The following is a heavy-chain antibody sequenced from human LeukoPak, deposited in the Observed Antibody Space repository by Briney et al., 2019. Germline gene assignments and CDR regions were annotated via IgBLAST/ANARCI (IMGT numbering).Heavy chain of an antibody. J-gene: IGHJ4*02. D-gene: IGHD1-7*01. V-gene: IGHV3-30*03. CDR3: ARANYAPIFDY. CDR2: ISYDGSNK. CDR1: GFTFSSYG. Sequence: PGGTLRHSCAASGFTFSSYGMSWVRQAPGKGLEWVAVISYDGSNKYYADSVKGRFTISRDNSKNTLYLQMNSLRAEDTAVYYCARANYAPIFDYWGQGTLVTVSS.